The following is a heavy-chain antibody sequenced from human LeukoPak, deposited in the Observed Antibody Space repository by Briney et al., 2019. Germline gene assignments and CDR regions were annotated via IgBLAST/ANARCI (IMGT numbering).Heavy chain of an antibody. Sequence: SETLSLTCTVSGGSISSYYWSWIRQPPGKGLEWIGEINHSGSTNYNPSLKSRVTISVDTSKNQFSLKLSSVTAADAAVYYCARGFYRGHVDYWGQGTLVTVSS. V-gene: IGHV4-34*01. CDR3: ARGFYRGHVDY. D-gene: IGHD5-12*01. CDR2: INHSGST. CDR1: GGSISSYY. J-gene: IGHJ4*02.